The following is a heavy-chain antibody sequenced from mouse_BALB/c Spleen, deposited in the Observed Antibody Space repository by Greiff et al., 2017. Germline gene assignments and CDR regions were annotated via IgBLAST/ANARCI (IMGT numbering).Heavy chain of an antibody. Sequence: EVKLVESGPSLVKPSQTLSLTCSVTGDSITSDYAWNWIRQFPGNKLEWMGYISYSGSTSYNPSLKSRISITRDTSKNQFFLQLNSVTTEDTATYYCARGSNWYYAMDYWGQGTSVTVSS. CDR1: GDSITSDYA. J-gene: IGHJ4*01. D-gene: IGHD4-1*01. V-gene: IGHV3-2*02. CDR3: ARGSNWYYAMDY. CDR2: ISYSGST.